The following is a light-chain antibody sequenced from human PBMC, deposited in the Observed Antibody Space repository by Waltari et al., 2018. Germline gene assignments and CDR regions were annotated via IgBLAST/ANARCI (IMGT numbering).Light chain of an antibody. Sequence: QSVLTRPPSVSGAPGQRVTISCTGSSSNIGTGFEVHWYQQLPGTAPKLLIYGDTNRPSGVPDRFSGSKSGTSASLAITGLQAEDEADYYCQSFDSSLSGWVFGGGTKLTVL. V-gene: IGLV1-40*01. J-gene: IGLJ3*02. CDR3: QSFDSSLSGWV. CDR1: SSNIGTGFE. CDR2: GDT.